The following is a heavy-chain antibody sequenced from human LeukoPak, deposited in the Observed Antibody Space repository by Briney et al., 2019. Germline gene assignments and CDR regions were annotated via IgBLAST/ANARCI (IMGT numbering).Heavy chain of an antibody. V-gene: IGHV3-9*01. CDR2: ISWNSGSI. J-gene: IGHJ4*02. Sequence: GISWNSGSIGYADSVKGRFTISRDNAKNSLYLQMNSLRAEDTALYYCAKDTGGYGDYGLDYWGQGTLVTVSS. D-gene: IGHD4-17*01. CDR3: AKDTGGYGDYGLDY.